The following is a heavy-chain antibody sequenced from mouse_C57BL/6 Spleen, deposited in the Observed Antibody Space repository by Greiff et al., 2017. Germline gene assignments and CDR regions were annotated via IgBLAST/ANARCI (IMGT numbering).Heavy chain of an antibody. CDR3: ARKEHYYGSSLDY. CDR2: IYPGDGDT. V-gene: IGHV1-80*01. CDR1: GYAFSSYW. J-gene: IGHJ2*01. D-gene: IGHD1-1*01. Sequence: QVQLQQSGAELVKPGASVKISCKASGYAFSSYWMNWVKQRPGKGLEWIGQIYPGDGDTNYNGKFKGKATLTADKSSSTAYMQLSSLTSEDSAVYFCARKEHYYGSSLDYWGQGTTLTVSS.